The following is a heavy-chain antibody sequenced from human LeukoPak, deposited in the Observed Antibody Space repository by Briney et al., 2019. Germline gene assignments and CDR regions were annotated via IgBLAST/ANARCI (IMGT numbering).Heavy chain of an antibody. Sequence: GSLRLSCAASGFTFSSHSMNWVRQPPGKGLEWIGEINHSGSTNYNPSLKSRVTISVDTSKNQFSLKLSSVTAADTAVYYCARGLLYSGSFARNWFDSWGRGTLVTVSS. CDR1: GFTFSSHS. CDR3: ARGLLYSGSFARNWFDS. CDR2: INHSGST. V-gene: IGHV4-34*01. J-gene: IGHJ5*01. D-gene: IGHD1-26*01.